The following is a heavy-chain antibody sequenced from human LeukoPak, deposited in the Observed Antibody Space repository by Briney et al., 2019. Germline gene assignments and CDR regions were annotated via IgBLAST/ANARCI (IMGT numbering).Heavy chain of an antibody. D-gene: IGHD1-1*01. CDR1: GGSISSGSYY. Sequence: SETLSLTCTVSGGSISSGSYYWSWIRQPAGKGLEWIGRIYTSGSTNYNPSLKSRVTISVDTSKNQFSLKLSSVTAADTAVYYCATGTTGTATFDIWGQGTMVTVSS. J-gene: IGHJ3*02. CDR2: IYTSGST. V-gene: IGHV4-61*02. CDR3: ATGTTGTATFDI.